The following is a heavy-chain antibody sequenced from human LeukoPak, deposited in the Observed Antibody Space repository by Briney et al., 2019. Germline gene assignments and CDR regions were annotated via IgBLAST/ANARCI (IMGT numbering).Heavy chain of an antibody. CDR2: VYYTGST. D-gene: IGHD3-9*01. CDR1: GGSVSSTESY. Sequence: SETLSLTCTVSGGSVSSTESYWGWIRQPPGEGLQWIGNVYYTGSTYYNPSLNSRVTMSVDTSQNQFSLKMTSVTAADTAVYYCARLSKGRYFDYIFDYWGQGTLVTVSS. CDR3: ARLSKGRYFDYIFDY. V-gene: IGHV4-39*01. J-gene: IGHJ4*02.